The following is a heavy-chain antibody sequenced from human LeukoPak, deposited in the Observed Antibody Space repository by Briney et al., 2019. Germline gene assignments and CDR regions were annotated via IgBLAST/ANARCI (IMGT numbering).Heavy chain of an antibody. V-gene: IGHV4-4*09. CDR2: IYTSGST. CDR3: ARQKCTSTSCLTKNAFDI. CDR1: GSISSYY. D-gene: IGHD2-2*01. J-gene: IGHJ3*02. Sequence: PSETLSLTCTVSGSISSYYWSWIRQPPGKGLEWIGYIYTSGSTNYNPSLKSRVTISVDTSKNQFSLDLSSVTAADTVVYYCARQKCTSTSCLTKNAFDIWGQGTMVTVSS.